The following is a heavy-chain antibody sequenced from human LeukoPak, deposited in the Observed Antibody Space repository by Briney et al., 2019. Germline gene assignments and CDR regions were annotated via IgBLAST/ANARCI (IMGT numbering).Heavy chain of an antibody. CDR2: IYYSGST. CDR3: ARLEVLLWFGELYGMDV. V-gene: IGHV4-39*01. D-gene: IGHD3-10*01. J-gene: IGHJ6*02. CDR1: GGSISSSSYY. Sequence: SETLSLTCTVSGGSISSSSYYWGWIRQPPGKGLEWIGSIYYSGSTYYNPSLKSRVTISVDTSKNQFSLKLSSVTAADTAVYYCARLEVLLWFGELYGMDVWGQGTTVTVSS.